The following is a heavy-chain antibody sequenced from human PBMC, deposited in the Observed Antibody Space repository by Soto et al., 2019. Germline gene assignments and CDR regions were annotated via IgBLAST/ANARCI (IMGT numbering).Heavy chain of an antibody. Sequence: QVQLQQWGAGLLKPSETLSLTCAVYGGSFSGYYWSWIRQPPGKGLEWIWEINHSGSTNYNPSLKSRVTISVDTSKNQFSLKLSSLTAADTAVYYCARGITPDVWGKGTTVTVSS. CDR3: ARGITPDV. CDR2: INHSGST. V-gene: IGHV4-34*01. J-gene: IGHJ6*04. CDR1: GGSFSGYY.